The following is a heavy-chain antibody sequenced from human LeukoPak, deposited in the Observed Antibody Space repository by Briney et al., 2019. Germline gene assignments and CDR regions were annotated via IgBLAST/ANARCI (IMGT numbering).Heavy chain of an antibody. CDR1: GFTFSSYA. D-gene: IGHD1-26*01. V-gene: IGHV3-23*01. CDR2: ISGSGGST. CDR3: AKDQLSSGGYYATYYYYGMDV. J-gene: IGHJ6*02. Sequence: GGSLRLSCAASGFTFSSYAMSWVRQAPGKGLEWVSAISGSGGSTYYADSVKGRFTISRDNSKNTLYLQMNSLRAEDTAVYYCAKDQLSSGGYYATYYYYGMDVWGQGTTVTVSS.